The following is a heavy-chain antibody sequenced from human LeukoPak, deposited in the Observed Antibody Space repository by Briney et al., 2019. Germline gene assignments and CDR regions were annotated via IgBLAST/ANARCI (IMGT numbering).Heavy chain of an antibody. Sequence: GGSLRLSCTASEFTFNTYGIHWVRQAPGKGLEWVTFIRDDASEKYYADSVKGRFTISRDTSKNTLFLQMNSLRAEDTALYYCAKDSHSSSWYGGAFDIWGQGTMVTVSS. D-gene: IGHD6-13*01. V-gene: IGHV3-30*02. CDR3: AKDSHSSSWYGGAFDI. CDR1: EFTFNTYG. CDR2: IRDDASEK. J-gene: IGHJ3*02.